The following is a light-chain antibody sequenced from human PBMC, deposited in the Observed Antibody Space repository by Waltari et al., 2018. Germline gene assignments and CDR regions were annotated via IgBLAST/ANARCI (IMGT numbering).Light chain of an antibody. J-gene: IGKJ1*01. CDR2: GAS. V-gene: IGKV3-20*01. CDR1: QRVSSRY. CDR3: QQYRSSSWT. Sequence: DSVLTQSPGPLSLSPGETATLSCRASQRVSSRYLAWYQQKPGHAPRLLIYGASNRATGIPDRFSGSGSGTDFTLTIRGLEPEDFAVYYCQQYRSSSWTFGQGTKVEIK.